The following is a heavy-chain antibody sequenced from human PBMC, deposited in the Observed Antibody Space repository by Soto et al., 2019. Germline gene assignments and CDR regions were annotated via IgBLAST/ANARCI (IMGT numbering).Heavy chain of an antibody. CDR1: GFPVSSYV. V-gene: IGHV3-23*01. CDR3: AKDSNKYSSSLRGRYFDY. J-gene: IGHJ4*02. Sequence: GSLRLGCAASGFPVSSYVMSWVRQAPGKGLEWVSGISGGGSNTFYADSVKGRFTISRDNSKNTLLLQMNSLGAEDTAVYYCAKDSNKYSSSLRGRYFDYWGQGIGVTVSS. D-gene: IGHD4-4*01. CDR2: ISGGGSNT.